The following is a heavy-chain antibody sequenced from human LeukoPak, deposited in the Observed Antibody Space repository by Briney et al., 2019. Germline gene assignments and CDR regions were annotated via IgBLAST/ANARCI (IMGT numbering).Heavy chain of an antibody. Sequence: GGSLRLSCAASGFTFRTFGMHWVRQAPGKGLEWVAVISYDGKTKHFADPVKGRFTISRDNSKNTLFLQMNSLRYEDSAVYFCAKGSAAAAVLDYWGQGTLVTVSS. V-gene: IGHV3-30*18. D-gene: IGHD6-13*01. J-gene: IGHJ4*02. CDR2: ISYDGKTK. CDR3: AKGSAAAAVLDY. CDR1: GFTFRTFG.